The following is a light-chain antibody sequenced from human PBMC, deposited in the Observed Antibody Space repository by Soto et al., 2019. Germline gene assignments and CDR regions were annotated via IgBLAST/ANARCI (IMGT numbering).Light chain of an antibody. J-gene: IGLJ1*01. CDR3: SSYAGSNGLGV. CDR1: SSDVGGYNY. CDR2: EVT. V-gene: IGLV2-8*02. Sequence: QSALTQPPSASRSPGQSVTISCTGTSSDVGGYNYVSWYQQHPGKAPKLMIYEVTKRPSGVPDRFFGSKSGNTASLTVPGLQAEDEADYYCSSYAGSNGLGVFGNGTKVTVL.